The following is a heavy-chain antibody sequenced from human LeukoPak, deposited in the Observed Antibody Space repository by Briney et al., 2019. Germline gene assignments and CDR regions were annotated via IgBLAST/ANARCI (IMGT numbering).Heavy chain of an antibody. CDR2: IYYSGST. V-gene: IGHV4-59*08. D-gene: IGHD2-21*02. CDR1: GFTFSRSW. Sequence: GSLRLSCATSGFTFSRSWMSWVRQAPGKGLEWIGYIYYSGSTNYNPSLKSRVTISVDTSKNQFSLKLSSVTAADTAVYYCARLLHYYYGMDVWGQGTTVTVSS. J-gene: IGHJ6*02. CDR3: ARLLHYYYGMDV.